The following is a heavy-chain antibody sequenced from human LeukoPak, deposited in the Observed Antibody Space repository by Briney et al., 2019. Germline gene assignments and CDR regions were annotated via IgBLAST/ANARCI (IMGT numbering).Heavy chain of an antibody. CDR1: GFTFSSYE. CDR3: ARSLYCSSTSCSYGMDV. D-gene: IGHD2-2*01. J-gene: IGHJ6*02. V-gene: IGHV3-48*03. CDR2: ISSSGSTK. Sequence: GGSPRLSCAASGFTFSSYEMNWVRQAPGKGLEWVSYISSSGSTKNYADSVKGRFTISRDSAKNSLYLHMNSLRVEDTAAYYCARSLYCSSTSCSYGMDVWGQGTTVTVSS.